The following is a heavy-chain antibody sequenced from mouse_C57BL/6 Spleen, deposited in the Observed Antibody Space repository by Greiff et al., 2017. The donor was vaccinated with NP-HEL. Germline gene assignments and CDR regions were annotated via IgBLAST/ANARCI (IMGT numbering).Heavy chain of an antibody. CDR2: INPSSGYN. Sequence: QVQLKQSGAELARPGASVKMSCKASGYTFTSYTMHWVKQRPGQGLEWIGYINPSSGYNKFNQKFKDKATLTADKSSSTAYMPLSSLTSEDSAVYYCARSRRDPSFAYWGQGTLVTVSA. D-gene: IGHD3-3*01. CDR1: GYTFTSYT. V-gene: IGHV1-4*01. CDR3: ARSRRDPSFAY. J-gene: IGHJ3*01.